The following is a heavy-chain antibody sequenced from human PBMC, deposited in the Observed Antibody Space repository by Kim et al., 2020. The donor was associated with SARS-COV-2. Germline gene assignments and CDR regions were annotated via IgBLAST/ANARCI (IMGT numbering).Heavy chain of an antibody. CDR3: AKGLGSSSLRLGLDP. D-gene: IGHD6-6*01. J-gene: IGHJ5*02. CDR1: GFSFSSYS. V-gene: IGHV3-23*01. Sequence: GGSLRLSCAASGFSFSSYSMSWVRQAPGKGLECVSTISGSGDDTHYADSVKGRFIMSRDNSKNTLSLQMNSLRVEDTAVYYCAKGLGSSSLRLGLDPWG. CDR2: ISGSGDDT.